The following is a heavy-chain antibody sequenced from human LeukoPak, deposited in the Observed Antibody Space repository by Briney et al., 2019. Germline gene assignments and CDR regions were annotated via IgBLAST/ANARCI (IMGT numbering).Heavy chain of an antibody. CDR1: GGSISSYY. J-gene: IGHJ6*03. Sequence: SETLSLTCTVSGGSISSYYWSWIRQPPGKGLEWIGYIYYSGYTNYNPSLKSRVTISVDTSKNQFSLKMRSVTAADTAVYYCARTTMVRGTYYMDVWGKGTTVTVSS. V-gene: IGHV4-59*12. CDR3: ARTTMVRGTYYMDV. CDR2: IYYSGYT. D-gene: IGHD3-10*01.